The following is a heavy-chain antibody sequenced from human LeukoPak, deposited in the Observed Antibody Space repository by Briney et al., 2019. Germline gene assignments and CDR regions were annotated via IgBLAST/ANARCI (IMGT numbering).Heavy chain of an antibody. CDR1: GFTFNDYY. CDR3: ARDRIYYGSGSRFDY. CDR2: ISRSGTTI. D-gene: IGHD3-10*01. V-gene: IGHV3-11*04. Sequence: GGSLRLSCAASGFTFNDYYMCWLRQAPGKGLEGVSYISRSGTTIYYADSVKGRFTISRDNAKNSLFLQMNSLRAEDTAVYYCARDRIYYGSGSRFDYWGQGTLVTVSS. J-gene: IGHJ4*02.